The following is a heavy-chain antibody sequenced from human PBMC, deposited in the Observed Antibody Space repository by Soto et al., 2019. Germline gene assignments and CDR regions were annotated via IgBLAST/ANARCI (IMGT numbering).Heavy chain of an antibody. Sequence: PSETLSLTCTVSGGSISSSSYYWGWIRQPPGKGLEWIGSIYYRGSTYYKTSLKSRVTISVDTSKNQFSLKLSSVTAADTAVYYCATTNRGYCSSTSCYWGSFDPWGQGTLVTVSS. V-gene: IGHV4-39*01. CDR2: IYYRGST. J-gene: IGHJ5*02. D-gene: IGHD2-2*01. CDR3: ATTNRGYCSSTSCYWGSFDP. CDR1: GGSISSSSYY.